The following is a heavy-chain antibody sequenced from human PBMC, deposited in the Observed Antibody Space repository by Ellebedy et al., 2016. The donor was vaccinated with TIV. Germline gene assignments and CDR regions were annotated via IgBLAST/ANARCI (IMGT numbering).Heavy chain of an antibody. CDR3: AKTKGYSDAFDS. CDR2: ISANGINT. Sequence: GGSLRLXXVASGFTFSSHWMNWVRQVPGKGLEWVSSISANGINTYDADSVKGRFTISRDNSKNTLYLQMNGLRAEDTAIYYCAKTKGYSDAFDSWGHGTMVTVSS. D-gene: IGHD5-12*01. CDR1: GFTFSSHW. J-gene: IGHJ3*01. V-gene: IGHV3-23*01.